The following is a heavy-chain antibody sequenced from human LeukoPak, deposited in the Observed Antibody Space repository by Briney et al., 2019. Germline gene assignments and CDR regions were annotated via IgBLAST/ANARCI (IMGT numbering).Heavy chain of an antibody. J-gene: IGHJ4*02. V-gene: IGHV3-23*01. CDR3: AKDSTLWFGENYFDY. CDR2: ISGSGRST. CDR1: GFTFSSYW. Sequence: PGGSLRLSCAASGFTFSSYWMHWVRQAPGKGLEWVSAISGSGRSTYYADSVKGRFTISRDNSKNTLYLQMNSLRAEDTAVYYCAKDSTLWFGENYFDYWGQGTLVTVSS. D-gene: IGHD3-10*01.